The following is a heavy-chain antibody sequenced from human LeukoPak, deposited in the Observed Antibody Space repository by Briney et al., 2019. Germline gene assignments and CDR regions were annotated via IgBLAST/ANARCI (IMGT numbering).Heavy chain of an antibody. CDR1: GYSISSGYY. D-gene: IGHD4-17*01. J-gene: IGHJ5*02. Sequence: SETLSLTCTVSGYSISSGYYWGWIRQPPGKGLEWIGSIYHNGSTYYNPSLKSRVTISVDTSKTQFSLKLSSVTAADTAVYYCARGLGGATTTVLSWGQGTLVTVSS. CDR2: IYHNGST. CDR3: ARGLGGATTTVLS. V-gene: IGHV4-38-2*02.